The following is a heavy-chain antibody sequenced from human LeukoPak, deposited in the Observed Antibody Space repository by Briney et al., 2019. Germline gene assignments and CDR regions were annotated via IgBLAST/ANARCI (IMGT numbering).Heavy chain of an antibody. CDR3: AREAGYSSGWYNYYYYMDV. V-gene: IGHV4-4*09. Sequence: PETLSLTCTVSGGSISSYYWSWIRQPPGKGLEWIGYIYTSGSTNYNPSLKSRVTISVDTSKNQFSLKLSSVTAADTAVYYCAREAGYSSGWYNYYYYMDVWGKGTTVTVSS. CDR2: IYTSGST. CDR1: GGSISSYY. D-gene: IGHD6-19*01. J-gene: IGHJ6*03.